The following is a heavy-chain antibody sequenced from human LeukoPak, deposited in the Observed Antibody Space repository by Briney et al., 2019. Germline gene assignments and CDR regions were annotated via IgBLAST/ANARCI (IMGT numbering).Heavy chain of an antibody. V-gene: IGHV4-39*01. D-gene: IGHD6-19*01. Sequence: PSETLSLTCTVSGGSIRSSSYYWGWIRQPPGQGLEWIGSIYYSGSTYYNASRKSRGTISVDTSKNQFSLKLNSVTAADTAVYFCARQVVAVAGTGYFDYWGQGTLVTVSS. CDR1: GGSIRSSSYY. CDR3: ARQVVAVAGTGYFDY. J-gene: IGHJ4*02. CDR2: IYYSGST.